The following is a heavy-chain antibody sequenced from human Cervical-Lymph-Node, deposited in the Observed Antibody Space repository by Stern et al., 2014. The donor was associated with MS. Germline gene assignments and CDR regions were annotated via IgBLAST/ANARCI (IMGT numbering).Heavy chain of an antibody. CDR3: AHGSTSCYWADS. D-gene: IGHD2-2*01. V-gene: IGHV2-70*15. J-gene: IGHJ4*02. Sequence: QVTLKESGPALVKPTQTLTLTCTFSGFSLSSHGMCVSWIRQSPGKALEWLARIDWDDEKYYSTSLKTWLTISKDTSKKQVVLTVGNMDPVDSATYYCAHGSTSCYWADSWGQGTLVTVSS. CDR1: GFSLSSHGMC. CDR2: IDWDDEK.